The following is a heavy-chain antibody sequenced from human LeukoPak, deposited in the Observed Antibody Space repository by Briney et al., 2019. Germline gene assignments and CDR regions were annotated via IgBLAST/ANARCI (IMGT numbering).Heavy chain of an antibody. CDR1: GFTFSSYG. CDR3: ARAPREGFSGSYHDY. D-gene: IGHD1-26*01. J-gene: IGHJ4*02. Sequence: GGSLRLSCAASGFTFSSYGMHWVRQAPGKGLEYVSAISSNGDSTYYANFVKGRFTISRDNSKNTLYLQMASLRGEDTAMYYCARAPREGFSGSYHDYWGQGTLVTVSS. V-gene: IGHV3-64*01. CDR2: ISSNGDST.